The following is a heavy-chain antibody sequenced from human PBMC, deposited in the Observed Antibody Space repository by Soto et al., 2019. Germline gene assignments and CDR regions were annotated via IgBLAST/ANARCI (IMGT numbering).Heavy chain of an antibody. CDR1: GFTFSSYA. CDR3: AKADSSSWPKDAFDI. V-gene: IGHV3-23*01. Sequence: GGSLRLSCAASGFTFSSYAMSWVRQAPGKGLEWVSAISGSGGSTYYADSVKGRFTISRDNAKNSLYLQMNSLRAEDTALYYCAKADSSSWPKDAFDIWGQGTMVTVSS. D-gene: IGHD6-13*01. CDR2: ISGSGGST. J-gene: IGHJ3*02.